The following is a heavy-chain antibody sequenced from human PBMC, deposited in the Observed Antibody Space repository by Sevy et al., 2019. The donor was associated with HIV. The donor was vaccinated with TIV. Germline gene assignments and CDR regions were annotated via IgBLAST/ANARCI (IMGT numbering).Heavy chain of an antibody. CDR3: AREVGGYNWRPYYFDS. Sequence: GESLKISCAASGFTFTDYWMSWVRQTPGKGLEWVATIKQDESEKYYVDSVKGRFAISRDNGKNSVSLQMNGLRAEDTALDYCAREVGGYNWRPYYFDSWGQGTLVTVSS. CDR1: GFTFTDYW. J-gene: IGHJ4*02. V-gene: IGHV3-7*01. CDR2: IKQDESEK. D-gene: IGHD5-12*01.